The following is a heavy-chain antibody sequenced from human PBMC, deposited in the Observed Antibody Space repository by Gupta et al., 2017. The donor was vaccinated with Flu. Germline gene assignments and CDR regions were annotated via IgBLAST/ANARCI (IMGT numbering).Heavy chain of an antibody. J-gene: IGHJ6*02. Sequence: EVQLVESGGGLVQPGGSLQLSCAASGFTFSGSAMPWVRQASGKGLEWVARIRSKANSYATSYAASVKGRFTISRDDSKNTAYLQLNSLKTEDTAAYYCTGTTVGAMDVWGRGTTVTVSS. CDR3: TGTTVGAMDV. V-gene: IGHV3-73*02. D-gene: IGHD1-26*01. CDR1: GFTFSGSA. CDR2: IRSKANSYAT.